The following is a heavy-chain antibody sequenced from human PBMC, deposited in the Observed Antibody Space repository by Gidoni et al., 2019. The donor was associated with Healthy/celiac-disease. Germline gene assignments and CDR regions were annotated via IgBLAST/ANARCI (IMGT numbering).Heavy chain of an antibody. CDR3: AKSRFYVVVAAMFFDY. J-gene: IGHJ4*02. CDR1: GFTFSSYA. D-gene: IGHD2-15*01. V-gene: IGHV3-23*01. CDR2: ISGSGGST. Sequence: EVQLLESGGGLVQPGGSLRLSCAASGFTFSSYAMGWVRQAPGKGLEWVSAISGSGGSTYYADSVKGRFTISRDNSKNTLYLQMNSLRAEDTAVYYCAKSRFYVVVAAMFFDYWGQGTLVTVSS.